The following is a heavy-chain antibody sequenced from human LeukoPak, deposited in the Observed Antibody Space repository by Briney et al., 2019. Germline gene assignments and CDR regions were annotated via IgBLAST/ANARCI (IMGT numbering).Heavy chain of an antibody. CDR3: ARTSSKYYYDSSGYSDKTYYYYMDV. CDR1: GGTFSSYA. Sequence: SVKVSCKASGGTFSSYAISWVRQAPGQGLEWMGGIIPIFGTANYAQKFQGRVTITADKSTSTAYMELSSLRSEDTAVYYCARTSSKYYYDSSGYSDKTYYYYMDVWGKGTTVTVSS. CDR2: IIPIFGTA. J-gene: IGHJ6*03. D-gene: IGHD3-22*01. V-gene: IGHV1-69*06.